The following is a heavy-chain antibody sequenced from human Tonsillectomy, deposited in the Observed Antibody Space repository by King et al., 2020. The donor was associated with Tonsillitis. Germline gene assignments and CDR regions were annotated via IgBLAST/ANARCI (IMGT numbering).Heavy chain of an antibody. Sequence: QLVQSGAEVKKPGSSVKVSCKASGGTFSSYAISWVRQAPGQGLEWMGRIIPFLGIANYAQKFQGRVTITADKSTSTTYMELSNLRSEDTAVYYCARTIAARQDAFDIWGPGTMVTVSS. J-gene: IGHJ3*02. CDR3: ARTIAARQDAFDI. CDR2: IIPFLGIA. V-gene: IGHV1-69*04. CDR1: GGTFSSYA. D-gene: IGHD6-6*01.